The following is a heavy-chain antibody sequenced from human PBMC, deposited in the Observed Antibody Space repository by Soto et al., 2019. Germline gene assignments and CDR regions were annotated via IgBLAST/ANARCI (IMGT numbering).Heavy chain of an antibody. D-gene: IGHD6-13*01. J-gene: IGHJ4*02. CDR2: MSYDGSNI. V-gene: IGHV3-30*03. CDR3: ATVVEGGTAAHFPPDY. CDR1: GFTFSIYG. Sequence: QVQLVESGGGVVQPGRSLRLSCTASGFTFSIYGMHWVRQAPGKGLEWVAVMSYDGSNIYYGDSVKGRFTISRDNSKNTLYLQMNRLRAEDTAVYYCATVVEGGTAAHFPPDYWGQGTLVTVSS.